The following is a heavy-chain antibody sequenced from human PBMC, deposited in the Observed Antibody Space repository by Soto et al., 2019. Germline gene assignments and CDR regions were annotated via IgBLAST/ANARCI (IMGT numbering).Heavy chain of an antibody. CDR3: PPPPGATPWFAP. J-gene: IGHJ5*02. V-gene: IGHV4-30-4*01. CDR2: IYYSGST. Sequence: SETLSLTCTVSGGSISSGDYYWSWIRQPPGKGLEWIGYIYYSGSTYYNPSLKSRVTISVDTSKNQFSLKLSSVTAADTAVYYWPPPPGATPWFAPGGKGTLVTFP. CDR1: GGSISSGDYY. D-gene: IGHD2-15*01.